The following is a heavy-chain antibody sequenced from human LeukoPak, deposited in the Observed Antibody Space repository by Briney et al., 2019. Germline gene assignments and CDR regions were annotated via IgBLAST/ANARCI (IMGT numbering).Heavy chain of an antibody. J-gene: IGHJ6*03. CDR3: ARHIGGGIEDMDV. Sequence: PSETLSLTCAVSGGSIGTYYWSWIRQSPGKGLEWIGYIYVTGTRYNPYLQSRVTISVDRSRNQFFLKMSSVTAADTAVYYCARHIGGGIEDMDVWGKGTKVIVSS. CDR2: IYVTGT. V-gene: IGHV4-59*08. CDR1: GGSIGTYY. D-gene: IGHD3-16*02.